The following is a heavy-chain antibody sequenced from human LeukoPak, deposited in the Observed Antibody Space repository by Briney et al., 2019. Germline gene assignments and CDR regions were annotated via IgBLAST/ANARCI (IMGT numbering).Heavy chain of an antibody. V-gene: IGHV1-18*01. J-gene: IGHJ6*03. D-gene: IGHD2-2*01. CDR1: GYTFTSYG. Sequence: GASVKVSCKASGYTFTSYGISWVRQAPGQGLEWMGWISAYNGNTNYAQKLQGRVTMTTDTSTRTAYMELRSLSSDDTAVYYCARGGCSSTSCYWTSEPRYMDVWGKGTTVTVSS. CDR3: ARGGCSSTSCYWTSEPRYMDV. CDR2: ISAYNGNT.